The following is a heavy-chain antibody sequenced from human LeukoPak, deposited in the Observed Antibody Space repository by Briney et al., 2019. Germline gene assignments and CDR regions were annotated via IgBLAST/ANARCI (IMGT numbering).Heavy chain of an antibody. CDR1: GFTFSSYA. V-gene: IGHV3-11*04. CDR3: ARVSVQPYAYSSSFIYFDY. D-gene: IGHD6-6*01. Sequence: PGGSLRLSCAASGFTFSSYAMSWIRQAPGKGLEWVSYISSSGSTIYYADSVKGRFTISRDNAKNSLYLQMNSLRAEDTAVYYCARVSVQPYAYSSSFIYFDYWGQGTLVTVSS. CDR2: ISSSGSTI. J-gene: IGHJ4*02.